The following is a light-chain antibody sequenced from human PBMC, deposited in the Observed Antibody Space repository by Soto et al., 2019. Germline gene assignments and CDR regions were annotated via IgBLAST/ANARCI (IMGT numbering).Light chain of an antibody. J-gene: IGLJ3*02. CDR3: ASYTSSNTLV. CDR1: SSDVGGYNY. CDR2: EVS. V-gene: IGLV2-14*01. Sequence: QSALTQPASVSGSPGQSITISCTGTSSDVGGYNYVSWYQQHPGKAPKLMIYEVSNRPSGVSNRFSGSKSGNTASLIISGLQTEDEAHYYCASYTSSNTLVIGGGTKLTVL.